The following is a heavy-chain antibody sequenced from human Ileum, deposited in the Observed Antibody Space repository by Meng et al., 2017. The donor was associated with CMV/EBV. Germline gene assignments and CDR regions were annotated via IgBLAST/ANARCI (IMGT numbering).Heavy chain of an antibody. J-gene: IGHJ4*02. CDR1: GFTFSSYW. V-gene: IGHV3-74*01. CDR3: ARVVLDCSSFCYHKPPDC. CDR2: INSDGNST. Sequence: GGSLRLSCAASGFTFSSYWMNWVRQAPGKRLVWVSGINSDGNSTRYVDSVQGRFSISRDNAKNTLFLQMNSLRDDDTAVYYCARVVLDCSSFCYHKPPDCWGQGTLVTVSS. D-gene: IGHD2-2*01.